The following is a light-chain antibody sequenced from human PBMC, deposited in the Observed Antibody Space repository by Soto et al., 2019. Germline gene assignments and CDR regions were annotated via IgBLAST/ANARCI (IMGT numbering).Light chain of an antibody. J-gene: IGKJ5*01. Sequence: EIVLTQYPGTLSLSPGERATLSCRASQSVSSSYLAWYQQKPGQAPRLLIYGASSRATGIPDRFSGSGSGTDFTLTISRLEPEDFAVYYCQQYGSSSLITFGQGTRLEIK. V-gene: IGKV3-20*01. CDR3: QQYGSSSLIT. CDR2: GAS. CDR1: QSVSSSY.